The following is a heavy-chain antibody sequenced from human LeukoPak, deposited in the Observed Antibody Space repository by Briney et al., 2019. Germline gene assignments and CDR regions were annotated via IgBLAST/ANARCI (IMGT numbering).Heavy chain of an antibody. CDR2: FDREDGET. J-gene: IGHJ6*02. CDR3: ATDYYGSATHLYGMDV. Sequence: ASVTVSCKVSGYTLTELSMHWVRQAPGKGLEWMGTFDREDGETIYAQKFQGRGTMTEDTSTDTAYMELSSLRSEDTAVYYCATDYYGSATHLYGMDVWGQGTTVTVSS. V-gene: IGHV1-24*01. D-gene: IGHD3-10*01. CDR1: GYTLTELS.